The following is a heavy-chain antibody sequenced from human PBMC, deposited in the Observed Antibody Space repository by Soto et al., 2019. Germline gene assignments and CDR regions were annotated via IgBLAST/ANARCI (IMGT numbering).Heavy chain of an antibody. D-gene: IGHD3-9*01. Sequence: ASVKVSCKASGYTFTSYYMHWVRQAPGQGLEWLGRISPKSGATNYAQKFQGRVTMTWDTSLNTAYMELSSLISEDTAVYYCARPPGYISDWYYFDLWGQGTLVTVSS. CDR1: GYTFTSYY. V-gene: IGHV1-2*02. J-gene: IGHJ4*02. CDR3: ARPPGYISDWYYFDL. CDR2: ISPKSGAT.